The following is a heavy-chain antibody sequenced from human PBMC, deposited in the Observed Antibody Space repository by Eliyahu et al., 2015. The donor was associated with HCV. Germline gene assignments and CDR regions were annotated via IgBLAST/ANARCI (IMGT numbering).Heavy chain of an antibody. D-gene: IGHD5-24*01. CDR2: ISSSSSLI. J-gene: IGHJ5*02. CDR3: ARLKDGAIWWFDP. V-gene: IGHV3-48*01. CDR1: GFTFSSYN. Sequence: EVQLVESGGGLVQPGGSLRLSCTASGFTFSSYNMNWVRQAPGKGLEWISYISSSSSLIYYADSVKGRFTISRDNAKNSLYLQMDSLRAEDTAVYYCARLKDGAIWWFDPWGQGTLVTVSS.